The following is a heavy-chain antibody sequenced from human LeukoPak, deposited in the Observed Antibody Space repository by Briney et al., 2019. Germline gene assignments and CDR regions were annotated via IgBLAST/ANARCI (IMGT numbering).Heavy chain of an antibody. D-gene: IGHD3-22*01. CDR2: IYYSGST. J-gene: IGHJ4*02. Sequence: SETLSLTCAVYGGSFSGYYWSWIRQPPGKGLEWIGSIYYSGSTYYNPSLKSRVTISVDTSKNQFSLKLSSVTAADTAVYYCARHDRGGGGYYDYYFDYWGQGTLVTVSS. CDR1: GGSFSGYY. V-gene: IGHV4-34*01. CDR3: ARHDRGGGGYYDYYFDY.